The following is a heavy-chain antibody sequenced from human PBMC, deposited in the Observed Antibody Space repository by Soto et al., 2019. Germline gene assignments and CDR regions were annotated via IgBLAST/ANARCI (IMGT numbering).Heavy chain of an antibody. CDR3: ARDSTSWFPYYGIDV. D-gene: IGHD6-13*01. V-gene: IGHV4-59*01. CDR2: ISDSGST. Sequence: SETLSLTCTVSGGSIDYYRWSWIRQPPGKGLEWIGDISDSGSTNYNLSLRSRVTILVDTSKNQFSLKLNSVTAADTAVYYCARDSTSWFPYYGIDVWGQGTTVTVSS. CDR1: GGSIDYYR. J-gene: IGHJ6*02.